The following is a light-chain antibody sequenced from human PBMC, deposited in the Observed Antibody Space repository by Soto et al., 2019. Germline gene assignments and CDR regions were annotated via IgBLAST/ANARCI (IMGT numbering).Light chain of an antibody. V-gene: IGKV3-11*01. CDR3: QQRSNWPLS. Sequence: EILLTQSPATLSLSPGERATLACRASQSVSSYLAWYQQKPGQPPRLLVYDTANRASGVPARFSGSGSGTAFTLTISSLEPEDVAVYYCQQRSNWPLSFGGGTKVEIK. CDR1: QSVSSY. CDR2: DTA. J-gene: IGKJ4*01.